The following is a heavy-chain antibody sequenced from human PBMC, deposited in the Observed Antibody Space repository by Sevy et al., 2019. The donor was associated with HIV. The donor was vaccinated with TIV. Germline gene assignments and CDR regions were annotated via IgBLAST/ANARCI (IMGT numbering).Heavy chain of an antibody. V-gene: IGHV1-69*13. D-gene: IGHD2-2*01. Sequence: ASVKVSCKASGGTCSKYAITWVRLAPGQGLEWMGGIIPIFGTANYAQKFQGRVTITADESTSTAYMELSSLRSEDTAVYYCARDRGFSSTSEYGMDVWGQGTTVTVSS. CDR3: ARDRGFSSTSEYGMDV. CDR2: IIPIFGTA. J-gene: IGHJ6*02. CDR1: GGTCSKYA.